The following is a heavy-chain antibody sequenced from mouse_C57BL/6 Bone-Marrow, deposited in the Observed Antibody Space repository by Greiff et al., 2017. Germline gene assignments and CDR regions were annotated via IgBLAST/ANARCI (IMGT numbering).Heavy chain of an antibody. V-gene: IGHV1-62-2*01. CDR1: GYTFTEYT. D-gene: IGHD2-4*01. J-gene: IGHJ4*01. CDR3: ARHGIYYDYEDYAMDD. Sequence: QVQLKESGAELVKPGASVKLSCKASGYTFTEYTIHWVKQRSGQGLEWIGWFYPGSGSIKYNEKFKDKATLTADKSSSTVYMELSRLTSEDSAVYFCARHGIYYDYEDYAMDDWGQGTSVTVSS. CDR2: FYPGSGSI.